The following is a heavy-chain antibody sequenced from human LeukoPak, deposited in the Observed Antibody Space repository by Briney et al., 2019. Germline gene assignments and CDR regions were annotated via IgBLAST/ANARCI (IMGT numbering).Heavy chain of an antibody. Sequence: SETLSLTCAVYGGSFSGYYWSWIRQPPGKGLEWIGKINHSGSTNYNPSLKSRVTISVDTSKNAFSLKLSSVTAADTAVYYCARGPEDYVWGSYRYTGPIFDYWGQGTLVTVSS. D-gene: IGHD3-16*02. CDR3: ARGPEDYVWGSYRYTGPIFDY. J-gene: IGHJ4*02. CDR2: INHSGST. V-gene: IGHV4-34*01. CDR1: GGSFSGYY.